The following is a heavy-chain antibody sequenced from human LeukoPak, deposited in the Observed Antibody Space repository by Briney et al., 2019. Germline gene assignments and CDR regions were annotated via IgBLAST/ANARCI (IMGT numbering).Heavy chain of an antibody. V-gene: IGHV3-30*18. J-gene: IGHJ4*02. Sequence: PGGSLRLSCAASGFTFSSYGMHWVRQAPGKGLEWEAVISYDGSNKYYADSVKGRFTISRDNSKNTLYLQMNSLRAEDTAVYYCAKEETYDFWSGYLNYWGQGTLVTVSS. CDR1: GFTFSSYG. D-gene: IGHD3-3*01. CDR3: AKEETYDFWSGYLNY. CDR2: ISYDGSNK.